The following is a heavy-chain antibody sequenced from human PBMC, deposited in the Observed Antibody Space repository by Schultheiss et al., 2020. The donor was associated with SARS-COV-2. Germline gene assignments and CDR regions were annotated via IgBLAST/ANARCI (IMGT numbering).Heavy chain of an antibody. J-gene: IGHJ2*01. CDR1: GGSISSGGYY. V-gene: IGHV4-31*03. Sequence: SETLSLTCTVSGGSISSGGYYWSWIRQHPGKGLEWIGYIYYSGSSYYNPSLKSRVTISVDTSKNQFSLKLSSVTAADTAVYYCARDFRCSDFWSGNAHWYFDLWGRGTLVTVSS. CDR3: ARDFRCSDFWSGNAHWYFDL. CDR2: IYYSGSS. D-gene: IGHD3-3*01.